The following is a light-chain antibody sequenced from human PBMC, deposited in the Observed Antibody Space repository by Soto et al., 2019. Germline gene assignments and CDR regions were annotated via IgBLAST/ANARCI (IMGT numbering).Light chain of an antibody. CDR3: QQYNNWPRAT. J-gene: IGKJ4*01. CDR1: QSVSIH. V-gene: IGKV3-15*01. CDR2: DTS. Sequence: ETLMTQSPGTLSVSLGERATLSFRASQSVSIHLAWYQQKPGQAPRLLIYDTSTRATGIPARFSGSGSGTEFTLTISSLQSEDFGVYYCQQYNNWPRATFGGGTKVDI.